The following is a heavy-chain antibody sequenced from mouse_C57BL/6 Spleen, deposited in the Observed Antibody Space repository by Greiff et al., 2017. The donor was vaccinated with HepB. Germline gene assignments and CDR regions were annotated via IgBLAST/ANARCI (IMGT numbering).Heavy chain of an antibody. CDR3: ARPLYDGYP. V-gene: IGHV1-26*01. D-gene: IGHD2-3*01. CDR2: INPNNGGT. J-gene: IGHJ2*01. CDR1: GYTFTDYY. Sequence: VQLQQSGPELVKPGASVKISCKASGYTFTDYYMNWVKQSHGKSLEWIGDINPNNGGTSYNQKFKGKATLTVDKSSSTAYMELRSLTSEDSAVYYCARPLYDGYPWGQGTTLTVSS.